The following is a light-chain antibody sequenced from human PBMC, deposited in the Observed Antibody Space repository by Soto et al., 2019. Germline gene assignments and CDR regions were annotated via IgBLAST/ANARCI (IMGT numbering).Light chain of an antibody. CDR2: AAT. J-gene: IGKJ5*01. V-gene: IGKV1-39*01. CDR1: QSSSSY. Sequence: DIQMTQSPSSLSASVRDRLTLPCRASQSSSSYVYWYQQPAQTATQLLIYAATRAPSVAPTMISGSSSRTDFPITIRSQPHEDLATYYRQHSYSTPTFGQGTRLEIK. CDR3: QHSYSTPT.